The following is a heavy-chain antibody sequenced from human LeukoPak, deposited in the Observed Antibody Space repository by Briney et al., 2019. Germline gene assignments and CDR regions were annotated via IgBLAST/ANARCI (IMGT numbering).Heavy chain of an antibody. D-gene: IGHD3-3*01. Sequence: GGSLRLSRAASGFTFSSYAMHWVRQAPGKGLEWVAVISYDGSNKYYADSVKGRFTISRDDSKNTLYLQMNSLRAEDTAVYYCARDISDYDFTWGADYWGQGTLVTVSS. J-gene: IGHJ4*02. CDR2: ISYDGSNK. CDR1: GFTFSSYA. V-gene: IGHV3-30-3*01. CDR3: ARDISDYDFTWGADY.